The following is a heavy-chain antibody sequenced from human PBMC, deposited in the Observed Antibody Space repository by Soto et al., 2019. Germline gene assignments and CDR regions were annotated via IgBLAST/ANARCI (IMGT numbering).Heavy chain of an antibody. CDR2: IIPIFGTA. V-gene: IGHV1-69*13. J-gene: IGHJ4*02. CDR3: ASTAAAGQAQPSGYDY. Sequence: SVKVSCKASGGTFSSYAISWVRQAPGQGLEWMGGIIPIFGTANYAQKFQGRVTITADESTSTAYMELSSLRSEDTAVYYCASTAAAGQAQPSGYDYWGQGTLVTVS. D-gene: IGHD6-13*01. CDR1: GGTFSSYA.